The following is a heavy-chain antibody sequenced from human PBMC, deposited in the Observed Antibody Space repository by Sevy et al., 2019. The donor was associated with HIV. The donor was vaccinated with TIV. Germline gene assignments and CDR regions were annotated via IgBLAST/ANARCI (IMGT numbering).Heavy chain of an antibody. V-gene: IGHV4-34*01. J-gene: IGHJ5*02. CDR1: GGSFSGYY. D-gene: IGHD2-15*01. Sequence: SETLSLTCAVYGGSFSGYYWSWIRQPPGKGLEWIGEINHSGSTNYNPSLKSRVTISVDTSKNQFSMKLSSVTAADTAVYYCARGQDIVVVVAATPSWFDPWGQGTLVTVSS. CDR3: ARGQDIVVVVAATPSWFDP. CDR2: INHSGST.